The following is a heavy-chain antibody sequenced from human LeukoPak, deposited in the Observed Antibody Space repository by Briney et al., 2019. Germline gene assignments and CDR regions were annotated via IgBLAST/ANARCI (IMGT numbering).Heavy chain of an antibody. CDR3: ARVVAAAGSNWFDP. D-gene: IGHD6-13*01. V-gene: IGHV4-61*02. CDR1: GGSISSGSYY. J-gene: IGHJ5*02. Sequence: SETLSLTCTVSGGSISSGSYYWSWIRQPAGKGLKWIGRIYTSGSTNYNPSLKSRVTMSVDTSKNQFSLKLSSVTAADTAVYYCARVVAAAGSNWFDPWGQGTLVTVSS. CDR2: IYTSGST.